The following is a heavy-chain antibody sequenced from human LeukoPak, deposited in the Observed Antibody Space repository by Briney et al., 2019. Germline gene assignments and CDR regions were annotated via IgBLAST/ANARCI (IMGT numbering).Heavy chain of an antibody. CDR3: ARSLAAAGTAAYYGMDV. V-gene: IGHV3-74*01. J-gene: IGHJ6*02. CDR2: INSDGSGT. Sequence: GGSLRLSRAASGFTLRSYWMHWVRQGPGKGLVRVSRINSDGSGTNYADSVKGRFTISRDNAKNTLYLQMNSLRAEDTAVYYCARSLAAAGTAAYYGMDVWGQGTTVTVSS. CDR1: GFTLRSYW. D-gene: IGHD6-13*01.